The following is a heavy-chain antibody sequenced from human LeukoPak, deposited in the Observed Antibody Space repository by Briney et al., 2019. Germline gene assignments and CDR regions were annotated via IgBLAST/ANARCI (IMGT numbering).Heavy chain of an antibody. CDR3: ARTKNHYGDSPGWFDP. CDR2: ISAYNGNT. Sequence: ASVKVSCKASGHTFTSHGISWVRHATGQGLEWMGWISAYNGNTNQAQKLQGRVTMTTHTSTSTAYMELSSLKSDDTAVYYCARTKNHYGDSPGWFDPWGQGTLVTVSA. D-gene: IGHD4-17*01. V-gene: IGHV1-18*01. CDR1: GHTFTSHG. J-gene: IGHJ5*02.